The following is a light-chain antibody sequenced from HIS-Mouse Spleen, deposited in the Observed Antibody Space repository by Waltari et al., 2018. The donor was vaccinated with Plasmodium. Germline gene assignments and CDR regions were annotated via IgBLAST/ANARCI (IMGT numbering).Light chain of an antibody. CDR1: ALPKKY. CDR3: YSTDSSGNHRV. CDR2: EDS. Sequence: SYELTQPPSVSVSPGQTARITCSGDALPKKYAYWSQQKSGQAPVLVIYEDSKRPSGMPERFSGASSGTMATWTISGAQVEDEADYYCYSTDSSGNHRVFGGGTKLTVL. V-gene: IGLV3-10*01. J-gene: IGLJ3*02.